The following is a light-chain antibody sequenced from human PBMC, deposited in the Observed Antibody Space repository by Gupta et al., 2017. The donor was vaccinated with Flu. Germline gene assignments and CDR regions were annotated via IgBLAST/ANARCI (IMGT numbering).Light chain of an antibody. Sequence: QSVLTQPPSASGTPGQRVTISCSGRNSNIGRKYVHGYQQFPGTAPKLLIYRNYQRPSGVPDRFSGSKSGTSASLAISGLRSEDEADYYCSAWDDSLSGWVFGGGTKLTVL. CDR2: RNY. V-gene: IGLV1-47*01. J-gene: IGLJ3*02. CDR1: NSNIGRKY. CDR3: SAWDDSLSGWV.